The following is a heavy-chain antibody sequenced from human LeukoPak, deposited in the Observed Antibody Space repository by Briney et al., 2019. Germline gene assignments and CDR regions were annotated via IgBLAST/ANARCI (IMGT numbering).Heavy chain of an antibody. D-gene: IGHD5-18*01. CDR2: INHSGST. CDR1: GGSFSGYY. V-gene: IGHV4-34*01. CDR3: ARGGIQLWLDY. Sequence: PSETLSLTCAVYGGSFSGYYWSWIRQPPGNGLEWIGEINHSGSTNYNPSLKSRVTISVDTSKNQFSLKLSSVTAADTAVYYRARGGIQLWLDYWGQGTLVTVSS. J-gene: IGHJ4*02.